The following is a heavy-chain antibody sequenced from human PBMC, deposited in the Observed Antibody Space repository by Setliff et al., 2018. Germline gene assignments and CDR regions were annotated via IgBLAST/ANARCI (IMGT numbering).Heavy chain of an antibody. CDR2: ISSTGIPI. Sequence: PGGSLRLSCSASGFTFSRYAMHWVRRAPGKGLESVSAISSTGIPIYYADSVKARFSISRDDAKNTLYLQMTSLKTEDTAFYFCCTHKRTTNAFDIWGQGTMVTVSS. J-gene: IGHJ3*02. CDR3: CTHKRTTNAFDI. V-gene: IGHV3-64D*09. D-gene: IGHD1-7*01. CDR1: GFTFSRYA.